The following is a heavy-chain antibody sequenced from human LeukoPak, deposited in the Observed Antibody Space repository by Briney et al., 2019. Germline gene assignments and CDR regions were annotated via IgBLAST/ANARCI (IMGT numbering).Heavy chain of an antibody. V-gene: IGHV4-59*01. J-gene: IGHJ4*02. Sequence: PSETLSLTCTVSGGSISSYYWSWIRRPPGKGLEWIGYIYYSGSTNYNPSLKSRVTISVDTSKNQFSLKLSSVTAADTAVYYCARADPYYYDSSGYFDYWGQGTLVTVSS. CDR1: GGSISSYY. D-gene: IGHD3-22*01. CDR3: ARADPYYYDSSGYFDY. CDR2: IYYSGST.